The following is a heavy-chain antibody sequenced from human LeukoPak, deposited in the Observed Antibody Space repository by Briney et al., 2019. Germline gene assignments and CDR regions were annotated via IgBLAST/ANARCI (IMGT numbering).Heavy chain of an antibody. D-gene: IGHD3-10*01. CDR2: ISGSGGST. Sequence: PGGSVRLSCAASGFTFSSYAMSWGRQAPGKGLEWVSAISGSGGSTYYADSVKGRFTISRDNSKNTLYLQMNSLRAEDTAVYYCAKDSVYYGSGSPIGHWGQGTLVTVSS. CDR3: AKDSVYYGSGSPIGH. CDR1: GFTFSSYA. J-gene: IGHJ4*02. V-gene: IGHV3-23*01.